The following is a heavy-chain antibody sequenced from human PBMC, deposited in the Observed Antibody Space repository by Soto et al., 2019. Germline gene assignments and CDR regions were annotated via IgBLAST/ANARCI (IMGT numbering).Heavy chain of an antibody. J-gene: IGHJ6*02. CDR2: INPSGGTT. Sequence: ASVKVSCKSSGYTFSSYYMHWVRQAPGQGLEWVGIINPSGGTTTYAQKFQGRVTMTRDTSTSTVYMELSSLRSEDTAVYYCARAPYIAVAGTYYYYYGMDVWGQGTTVTVSS. CDR1: GYTFSSYY. V-gene: IGHV1-46*01. D-gene: IGHD6-19*01. CDR3: ARAPYIAVAGTYYYYYGMDV.